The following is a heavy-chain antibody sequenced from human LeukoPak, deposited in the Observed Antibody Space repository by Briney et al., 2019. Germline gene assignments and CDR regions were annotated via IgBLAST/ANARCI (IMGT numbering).Heavy chain of an antibody. CDR1: GGSISSYY. J-gene: IGHJ4*02. CDR3: ARELASGSYSPFDY. CDR2: IYYSGST. V-gene: IGHV4-59*01. D-gene: IGHD3-10*01. Sequence: SETLSLTCTVSGGSISSYYWSWIRQPPGKGLEWIGYIYYSGSTNYNPSLKSRVTISVDTSKNQFSLKLSSVTAADTAVYYCARELASGSYSPFDYWGQGTLVTVS.